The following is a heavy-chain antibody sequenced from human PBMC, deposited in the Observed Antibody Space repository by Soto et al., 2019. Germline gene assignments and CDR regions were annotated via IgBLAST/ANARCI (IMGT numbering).Heavy chain of an antibody. CDR2: IYYSGTT. CDR1: GGSISSVRYY. V-gene: IGHV4-31*02. Sequence: SETLCVRWSGSGGSISSVRYYGCCIRHHPGKGLEWIGYIYYSGTTYYNPSLKSRVTISVDTSKNQFSLKLSSVTAADTAVYYCAASCVACGGFNYYGMDVWGQGTTVT. D-gene: IGHD2-21*01. J-gene: IGHJ6*02. CDR3: AASCVACGGFNYYGMDV.